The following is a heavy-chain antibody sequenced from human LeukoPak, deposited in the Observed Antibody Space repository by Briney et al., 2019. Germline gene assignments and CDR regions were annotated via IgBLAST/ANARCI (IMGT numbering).Heavy chain of an antibody. CDR3: ARRDCTNGVCYTYDY. J-gene: IGHJ4*02. D-gene: IGHD2-8*01. V-gene: IGHV5-51*01. CDR2: IYPGDSDT. CDR1: GYSFTSYW. Sequence: GESLKISCKGSGYSFTSYWIGWVRQMPGKGLEWMGIIYPGDSDTRYSPSFQGQVTISADKSISTAYLQWSSLKASDTAMYYCARRDCTNGVCYTYDYWGRGTLVTVSS.